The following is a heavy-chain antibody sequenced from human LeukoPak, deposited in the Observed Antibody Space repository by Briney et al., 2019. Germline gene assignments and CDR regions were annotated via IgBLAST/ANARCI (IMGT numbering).Heavy chain of an antibody. Sequence: PGGSLRLSCAASGFIFSDYYMNWVRQAPGKGLEWVSAISSSSSQIRYADSVKGRFTISRDNAKNSLYLQMDSLRAEDTAVYYCVSECRGSCYWGQGTLVTVSS. J-gene: IGHJ4*02. D-gene: IGHD5/OR15-5a*01. V-gene: IGHV3-21*06. CDR1: GFIFSDYY. CDR2: ISSSSSQI. CDR3: VSECRGSCY.